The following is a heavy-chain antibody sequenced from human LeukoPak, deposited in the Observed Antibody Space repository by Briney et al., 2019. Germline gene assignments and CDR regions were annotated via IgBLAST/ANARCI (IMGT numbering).Heavy chain of an antibody. Sequence: PSGTLSLTCAVSGGSISSSNWWSWVRQPPGKGLEWIGEIYHSGSTNYNPSLKSRVTISVDTSKNQFSLKLSSVTAADTAVYYCARDRPTGYSSGWYWGFDYWGQGTLVTVSS. V-gene: IGHV4-4*02. CDR2: IYHSGST. J-gene: IGHJ4*02. CDR3: ARDRPTGYSSGWYWGFDY. D-gene: IGHD6-19*01. CDR1: GGSISSSNW.